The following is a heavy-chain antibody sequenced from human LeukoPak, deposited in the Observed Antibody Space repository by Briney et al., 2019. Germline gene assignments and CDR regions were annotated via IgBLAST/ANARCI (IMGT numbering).Heavy chain of an antibody. D-gene: IGHD4-23*01. Sequence: GGSLRLSCEASGFSLSGSPMHWVRQAPGRGLEWVARIKTKANTYATAYAASVTGRFTISRDDSKNTAYLQMNSLKTEDTAVYYCSRLDYGGNSENVFDIWGQGTMVTVSS. J-gene: IGHJ3*02. V-gene: IGHV3-73*01. CDR3: SRLDYGGNSENVFDI. CDR1: GFSLSGSP. CDR2: IKTKANTYAT.